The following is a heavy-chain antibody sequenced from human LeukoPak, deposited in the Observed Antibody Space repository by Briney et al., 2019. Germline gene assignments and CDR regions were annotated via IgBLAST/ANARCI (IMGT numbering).Heavy chain of an antibody. J-gene: IGHJ4*02. CDR1: GFTFSSYG. CDR3: AKEGYCSGGSCYSPYYFGY. V-gene: IGHV3-30*02. D-gene: IGHD2-15*01. CDR2: IRYDGSNK. Sequence: GGSLRLSCAASGFTFSSYGMHWVRQAPGKGLEWVAFIRYDGSNKYYADSVKGRFTISRDNSKNTLYLQMNSLRAEDTAVYYCAKEGYCSGGSCYSPYYFGYWGQGTLVTVSS.